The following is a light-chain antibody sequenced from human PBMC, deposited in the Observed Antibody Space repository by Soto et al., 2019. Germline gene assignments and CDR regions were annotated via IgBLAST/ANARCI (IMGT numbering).Light chain of an antibody. V-gene: IGKV3-15*01. CDR2: DTS. CDR1: QSVSSS. Sequence: EIVVTQSPATLSVSPGERVTLSCRASQSVSSSLAWYQQRPGQAPRLHIYDTSTRAAGIAARFNGSGSGTEFTLTISSLQSEDSAVYYCQQYVHWPPGAFGQGTTVEIK. J-gene: IGKJ1*01. CDR3: QQYVHWPPGA.